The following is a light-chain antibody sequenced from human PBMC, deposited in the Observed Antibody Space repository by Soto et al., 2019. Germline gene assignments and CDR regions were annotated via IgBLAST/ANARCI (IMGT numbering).Light chain of an antibody. J-gene: IGLJ1*01. CDR1: SSTVGGFNV. CDR3: CSYVGATTYV. CDR2: EGI. V-gene: IGLV2-23*01. Sequence: QSALTQPASVSGSPGQSITISCTGTSSTVGGFNVVSWYQQHPGKAPKVIIYEGIKRPSGVSNRFSGSNSGSTASLTISGLQAEAEADYYCCSYVGATTYVFGTGTKLTVL.